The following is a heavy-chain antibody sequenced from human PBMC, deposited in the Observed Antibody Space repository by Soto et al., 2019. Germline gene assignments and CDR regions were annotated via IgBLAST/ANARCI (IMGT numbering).Heavy chain of an antibody. J-gene: IGHJ6*02. CDR3: ARADCTGAYCYSWPFNYGVDV. CDR2: IWYDGSNK. D-gene: IGHD2-15*01. V-gene: IGHV3-33*08. Sequence: QVQLVESGGGVVQPGGSLRLSCTTSGFTFITYGMHWVRQAPGKGLEWVAIIWYDGSNKYYADSVKGRFTISRDNSMNTLYLQMNSLRAEDTALYYCARADCTGAYCYSWPFNYGVDVWGQGTTVTVSS. CDR1: GFTFITYG.